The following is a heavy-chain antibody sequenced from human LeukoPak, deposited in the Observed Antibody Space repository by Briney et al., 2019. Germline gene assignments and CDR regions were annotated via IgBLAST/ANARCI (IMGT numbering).Heavy chain of an antibody. CDR2: IYYSGST. D-gene: IGHD6-19*01. J-gene: IGHJ4*02. V-gene: IGHV4-39*01. CDR3: ASPDPYSSGWNGGFDY. Sequence: SETLSLTCTVSGGSISSSSYYWGWIRQPPGKGLEWTGSIYYSGSTYYNPSLKSRVTISVDTSKNQFSLKLSSVTAADTAVYYCASPDPYSSGWNGGFDYWGQGTLVTVSS. CDR1: GGSISSSSYY.